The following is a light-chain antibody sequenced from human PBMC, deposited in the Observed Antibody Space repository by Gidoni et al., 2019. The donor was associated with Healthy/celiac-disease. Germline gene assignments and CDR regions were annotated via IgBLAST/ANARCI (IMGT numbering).Light chain of an antibody. CDR1: QSVSSN. CDR2: GAS. Sequence: EIVMTQSPATLSVSPGESATLSCRASQSVSSNLAWYQQKPGQAPRLLIYGASTRATGIPARFSGSGSGTEFTLTISSLQSEDFAVYYCQQYNNWPPSITFGQXTRLEIK. V-gene: IGKV3-15*01. CDR3: QQYNNWPPSIT. J-gene: IGKJ5*01.